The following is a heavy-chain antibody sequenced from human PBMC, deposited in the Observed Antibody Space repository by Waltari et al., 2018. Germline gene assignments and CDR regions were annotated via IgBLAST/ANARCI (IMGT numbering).Heavy chain of an antibody. CDR3: AFRGAFDV. CDR1: GSTFIDYY. V-gene: IGHV1-69-2*01. Sequence: EVRLVPSGTEVKQRGGTVLVTCKTPGSTFIDYYIHWVQQAPGKGLQWMGHIDPENGETVYAEKFRDRITITADKSTDTVYMELSGLRFEDTAMYYCAFRGAFDVWGQGTVVSVSS. J-gene: IGHJ3*01. CDR2: IDPENGET.